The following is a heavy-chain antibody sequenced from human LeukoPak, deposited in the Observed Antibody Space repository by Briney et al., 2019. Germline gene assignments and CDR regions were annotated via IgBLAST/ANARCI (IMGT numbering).Heavy chain of an antibody. D-gene: IGHD3-10*01. CDR2: IYYSGST. Sequence: SETLSLTCTVSGGSISSYYWSWIRQPPGKGLEWIGYIYYSGSTNYNPSLKSRVTISVDTSKNQFSLKLSSVTAADTAVYYCARVNTLIRGIGWFDPWGQGILVTVSS. J-gene: IGHJ5*02. CDR1: GGSISSYY. V-gene: IGHV4-59*01. CDR3: ARVNTLIRGIGWFDP.